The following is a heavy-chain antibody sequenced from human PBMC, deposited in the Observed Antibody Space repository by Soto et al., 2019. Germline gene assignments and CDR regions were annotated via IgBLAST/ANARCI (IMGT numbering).Heavy chain of an antibody. Sequence: QVQLVESGGGVVQPGRSLRLSCAASGFSFSSYSMHWVRQAPGKGLEWLTIISNDGVNKNYADSVKGRFTVSRDNSKNTLYLQMNSLRPEDTAVYYCANPGGVVLVPGPRGINDFAIWGQGTMVNVPS. V-gene: IGHV3-30-3*01. CDR1: GFSFSSYS. CDR2: ISNDGVNK. J-gene: IGHJ3*02. CDR3: ANPGGVVLVPGPRGINDFAI. D-gene: IGHD2-2*01.